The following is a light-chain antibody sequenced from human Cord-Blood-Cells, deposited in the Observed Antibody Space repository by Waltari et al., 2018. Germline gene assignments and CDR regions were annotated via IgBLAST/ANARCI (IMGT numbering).Light chain of an antibody. J-gene: IGKJ1*01. V-gene: IGKV1-39*01. CDR2: AAS. CDR3: RQSYSTPRT. CDR1: QSISSY. Sequence: DIQMTQSPSSLSASVGDRVTITCRASQSISSYLNWYQQKPGKAPKLLIYAASSFQNGVPSRFSGSGSGTDFTLPISSLQPEDFATYYCRQSYSTPRTFGQGTKVEIK.